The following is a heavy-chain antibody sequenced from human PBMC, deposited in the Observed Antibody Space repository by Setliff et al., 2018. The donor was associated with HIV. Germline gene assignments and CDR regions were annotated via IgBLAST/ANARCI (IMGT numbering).Heavy chain of an antibody. Sequence: ASVKVSCKASGYTFTGYYMHWVRQAPGQGLEWMGWINPNSGGTNYAQKFQGRVTMTRDTSISTAYMELSRLRSDDTAVYYCARGGAYYNFWSGSSNFDYWGQGTQVTVSS. CDR1: GYTFTGYY. D-gene: IGHD3-3*01. V-gene: IGHV1-2*02. J-gene: IGHJ4*02. CDR3: ARGGAYYNFWSGSSNFDY. CDR2: INPNSGGT.